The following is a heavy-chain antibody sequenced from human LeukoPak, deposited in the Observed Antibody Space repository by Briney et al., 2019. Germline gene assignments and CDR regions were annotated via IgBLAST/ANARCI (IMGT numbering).Heavy chain of an antibody. CDR3: ARDLWSSSSH. CDR2: INPTGGT. Sequence: ASVKVSCKASGYTFTGHYMHWVRLAPGQGLAWMGWINPTGGTTYAQKFQDMVTMTRDTSINTAYMELSGLRSDDTAVYYCARDLWSSSSHWGQGTLVTVSS. D-gene: IGHD6-6*01. CDR1: GYTFTGHY. V-gene: IGHV1-2*02. J-gene: IGHJ4*02.